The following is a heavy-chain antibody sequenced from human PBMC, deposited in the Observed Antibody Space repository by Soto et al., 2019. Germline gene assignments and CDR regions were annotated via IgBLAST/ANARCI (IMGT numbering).Heavy chain of an antibody. J-gene: IGHJ6*02. CDR2: ISYDGCNK. D-gene: IGHD5-18*01. CDR1: GFTFSSYA. CDR3: ARAFGGMVSTLRDMDV. V-gene: IGHV3-30-3*01. Sequence: PGGSLRLSSKASGFTFSSYAMHGVLQAPGKGLEWVAVISYDGCNKYYADSVKGRFTISRDNSKNTLYLQMNSLRAEDTAVYYCARAFGGMVSTLRDMDVRGQGATVTV.